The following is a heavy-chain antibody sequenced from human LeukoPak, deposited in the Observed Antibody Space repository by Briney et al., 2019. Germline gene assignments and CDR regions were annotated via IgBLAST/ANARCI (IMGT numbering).Heavy chain of an antibody. CDR2: ISGSGGST. Sequence: GGTLRLSCAASGFTFSSYGMSWVRQAPGKGLEWVSAISGSGGSTYYADSVKGRFTISRDNSKNTLYLQMNSLRAEDTAVYYCAKVRHSGYYYGSSYYFDYWGQGTLVTVSS. V-gene: IGHV3-23*01. CDR3: AKVRHSGYYYGSSYYFDY. D-gene: IGHD3-22*01. CDR1: GFTFSSYG. J-gene: IGHJ4*02.